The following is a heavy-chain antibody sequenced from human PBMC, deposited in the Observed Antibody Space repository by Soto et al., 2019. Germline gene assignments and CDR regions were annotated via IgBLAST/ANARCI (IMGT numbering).Heavy chain of an antibody. D-gene: IGHD3-22*01. V-gene: IGHV4-59*11. CDR1: WGPSVDLG. J-gene: IGHJ5*02. Sequence: SLPLRLRWSVAWGPSVDLGGSCILQPKRKGLEWIGYIYYSGSTNYNPSLKSRVTISVDTSKNQFCLKLRSVTAADTAVYDCARGHYYDSSGYYYVMSWFDPWGQGTLVTGSS. CDR2: IYYSGST. CDR3: ARGHYYDSSGYYYVMSWFDP.